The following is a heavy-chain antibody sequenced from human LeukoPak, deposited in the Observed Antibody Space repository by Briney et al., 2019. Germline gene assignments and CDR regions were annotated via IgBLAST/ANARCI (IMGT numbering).Heavy chain of an antibody. Sequence: GGLRLSCAASGFTFSSYAMSWVRQAPGKGLEWVSAISGSGGSTYYADSVEGRFTISRDNSKNTLYLQMNSLRAEDTAVYYCAKSGFGSVETYFDYWGQGTLVTVSS. CDR2: ISGSGGST. D-gene: IGHD3-10*01. J-gene: IGHJ4*02. V-gene: IGHV3-23*01. CDR1: GFTFSSYA. CDR3: AKSGFGSVETYFDY.